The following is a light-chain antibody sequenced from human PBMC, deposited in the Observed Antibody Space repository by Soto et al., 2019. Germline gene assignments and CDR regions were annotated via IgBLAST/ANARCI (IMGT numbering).Light chain of an antibody. CDR2: GAS. CDR1: QSVSSSY. V-gene: IGKV3-20*01. Sequence: EIVLTQSPGTLSLSPGERATLSCRASQSVSSSYLAWYQQKPGQAPRLLIYGASSRATGIPDRFGGSGSGTDCSITISRLEPEDFAVYYCQQYGGSPGCTFGQGTKLEIK. J-gene: IGKJ2*02. CDR3: QQYGGSPGCT.